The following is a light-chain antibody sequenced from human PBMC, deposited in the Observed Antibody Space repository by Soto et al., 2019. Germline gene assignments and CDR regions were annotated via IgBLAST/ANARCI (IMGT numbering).Light chain of an antibody. CDR1: HTINND. Sequence: DIQMTQSPSPLSASVGDRVTITCRANHTINNDLNWYQFKPGKAPQLLIYGASKLHSGVPSRFSGSGSGTDFTLTISSLQPEDFARYDCQQSYSTPSFGQGTRLDIK. J-gene: IGKJ2*01. CDR2: GAS. CDR3: QQSYSTPS. V-gene: IGKV1-39*01.